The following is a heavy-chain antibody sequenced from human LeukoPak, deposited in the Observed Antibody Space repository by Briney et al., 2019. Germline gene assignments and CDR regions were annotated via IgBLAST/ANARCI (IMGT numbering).Heavy chain of an antibody. J-gene: IGHJ6*03. V-gene: IGHV4-34*01. CDR2: INHSGST. Sequence: SETLSLTCAVYGGSFSGYFWSWIRQPPGKGLEWIGEINHSGSTNYNPSLKSRVTISVDTSKNQFSLKLSSVTAADTTVYYCARQNFYRYCRSTSCYRPYYYYYMDVWGKGTTVTISS. CDR3: ARQNFYRYCRSTSCYRPYYYYYMDV. CDR1: GGSFSGYF. D-gene: IGHD2-2*01.